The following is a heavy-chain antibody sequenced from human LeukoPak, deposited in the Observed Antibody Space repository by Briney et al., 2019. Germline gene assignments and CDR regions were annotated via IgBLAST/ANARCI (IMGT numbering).Heavy chain of an antibody. V-gene: IGHV2-70*01. Sequence: ASGPALVKPTQTPTLTCTSSGFSLSLSGVCVSWKRQPPGKALECPAIIYWDDYKYYSTSLKTRLTISKDTSKNQVVLTMTNMDPVDTATYYCARIREAGPDDGAFDYWGQGTLVTVSS. J-gene: IGHJ4*02. CDR2: IYWDDYK. CDR3: ARIREAGPDDGAFDY. D-gene: IGHD1-26*01. CDR1: GFSLSLSGVC.